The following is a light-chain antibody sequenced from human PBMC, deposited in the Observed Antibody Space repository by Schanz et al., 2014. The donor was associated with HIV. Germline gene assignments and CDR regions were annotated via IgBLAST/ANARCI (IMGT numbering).Light chain of an antibody. CDR3: QKYGSAPLT. Sequence: DIQMTQSPSTVSASVGDRVTITCRASQSINNWLAWFQQKPGKAPKLLIYKTSSLESGVPSRFSGGGSGTEFTLTITSLQSEDVATYFCQKYGSAPLTFGGGTKVEIK. J-gene: IGKJ4*01. V-gene: IGKV1-5*03. CDR2: KTS. CDR1: QSINNW.